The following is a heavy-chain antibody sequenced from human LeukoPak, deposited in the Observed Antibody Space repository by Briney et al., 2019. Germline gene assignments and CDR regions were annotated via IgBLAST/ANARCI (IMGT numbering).Heavy chain of an antibody. CDR2: ISGSGGST. V-gene: IGHV3-23*01. CDR3: AKGSYGSGSYHFDY. CDR1: GFTFSSYA. J-gene: IGHJ4*02. Sequence: GGSLRLSCAASGFTFSSYAMSWVRQAPGKGLEWVSVISGSGGSTYYADSVKGRFTISRDNSKNTLYLQMNSLRAEDTAVYYCAKGSYGSGSYHFDYWGQGTLVTVSS. D-gene: IGHD3-10*01.